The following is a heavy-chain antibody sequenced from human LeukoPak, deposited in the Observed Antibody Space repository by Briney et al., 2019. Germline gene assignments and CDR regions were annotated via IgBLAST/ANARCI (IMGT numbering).Heavy chain of an antibody. CDR2: ISYDGSNK. J-gene: IGHJ4*02. V-gene: IGHV3-30*04. Sequence: GRSLRLSCAASGFTFSSYAMHWVRQAPGKGLEWVAVISYDGSNKYYADSVKGRFTISRDNSKNTLYLQMNSLRAEDTAVYYCARDDPVVMTVTTSPFDYWGQGTLVTVSS. CDR3: ARDDPVVMTVTTSPFDY. CDR1: GFTFSSYA. D-gene: IGHD4-17*01.